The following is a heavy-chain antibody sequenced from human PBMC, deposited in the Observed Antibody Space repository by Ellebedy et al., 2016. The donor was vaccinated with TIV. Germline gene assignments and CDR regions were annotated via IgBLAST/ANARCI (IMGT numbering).Heavy chain of an antibody. V-gene: IGHV1-2*02. CDR3: ARGINDYIWGTKVGASDI. D-gene: IGHD3-16*01. CDR1: GYTFTGYY. CDR2: INPHSGGT. Sequence: ASVKVSXKASGYTFTGYYMNWVRQAPGQGLEWMGWINPHSGGTNYAQKFQGRVTMTRNTSISTGHMELSRLTSDDTAVYYCARGINDYIWGTKVGASDIWGQGTMVTVSS. J-gene: IGHJ3*02.